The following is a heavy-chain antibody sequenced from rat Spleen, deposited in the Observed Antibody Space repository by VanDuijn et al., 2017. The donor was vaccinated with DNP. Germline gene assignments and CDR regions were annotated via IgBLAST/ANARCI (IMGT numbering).Heavy chain of an antibody. J-gene: IGHJ2*01. Sequence: EVQLVESDGGLVQPGRSLKLSCAASGFTFSSFPMAWVRQAPTKGLEWVATINTSGGSTYYRDSVKGRFTISGDNAKNTLYLQMNSLRSEDTATYYCTRALLLFDYWGQGVMVTVSS. D-gene: IGHD1-1*01. V-gene: IGHV5-46*01. CDR1: GFTFSSFP. CDR3: TRALLLFDY. CDR2: INTSGGST.